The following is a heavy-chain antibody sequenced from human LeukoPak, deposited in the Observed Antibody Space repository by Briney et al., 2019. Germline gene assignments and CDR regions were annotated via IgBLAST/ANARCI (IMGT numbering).Heavy chain of an antibody. CDR1: GGSISSGSYY. J-gene: IGHJ1*01. CDR3: ARASGSSWWGGYFQH. D-gene: IGHD6-13*01. CDR2: IYTSGST. V-gene: IGHV4-61*02. Sequence: SETLSLTCTVSGGSISSGSYYWSWIRQPAGKGLEWIGRIYTSGSTNYNPSLKSRVTISVDTSKNQFSLKLSSVTAADTAVYYRARASGSSWWGGYFQHWGQGTLVTVSS.